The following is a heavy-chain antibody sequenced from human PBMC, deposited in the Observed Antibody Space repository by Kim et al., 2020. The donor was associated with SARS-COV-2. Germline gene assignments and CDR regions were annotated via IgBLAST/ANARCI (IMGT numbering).Heavy chain of an antibody. Sequence: KFQGRVTMTRDTSISTAYMELSRLRSDDTAVYYCARGGAYRGSWYAIFDYWGQGTLVTVSS. D-gene: IGHD6-13*01. J-gene: IGHJ4*02. V-gene: IGHV1-2*02. CDR3: ARGGAYRGSWYAIFDY.